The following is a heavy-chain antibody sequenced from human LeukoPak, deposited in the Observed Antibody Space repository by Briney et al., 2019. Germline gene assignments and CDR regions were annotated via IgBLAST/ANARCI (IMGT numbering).Heavy chain of an antibody. D-gene: IGHD3-3*01. V-gene: IGHV3-21*01. Sequence: PGGSLRLSCAASGFTFSSYSMNWVRQAPGKGLEWVSSINSSSSYIYYADPVKGRFTISRDNAKNSLYLQMNSLRAEDTAVYYCARDREYDFWSGYPTEGLGYWGQGTLVTVSS. CDR1: GFTFSSYS. J-gene: IGHJ4*02. CDR3: ARDREYDFWSGYPTEGLGY. CDR2: INSSSSYI.